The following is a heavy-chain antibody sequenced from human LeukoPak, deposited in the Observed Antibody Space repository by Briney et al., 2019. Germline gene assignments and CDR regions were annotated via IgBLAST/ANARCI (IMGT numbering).Heavy chain of an antibody. CDR1: GLTFSNAW. V-gene: IGHV3-15*01. Sequence: GGSLRLSCAASGLTFSNAWMSWVRQAPGKGLEWVGRIKSKADGGTTDYAAPVQGRFTISRDDSENRLHLQMNSLKTEDTAVYYCIPRVGDIVATKGPNFDYWGQGTLVTVSS. J-gene: IGHJ4*02. CDR2: IKSKADGGTT. D-gene: IGHD5-12*01. CDR3: IPRVGDIVATKGPNFDY.